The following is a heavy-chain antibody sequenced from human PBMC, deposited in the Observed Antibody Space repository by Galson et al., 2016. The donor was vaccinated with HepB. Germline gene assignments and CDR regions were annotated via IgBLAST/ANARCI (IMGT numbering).Heavy chain of an antibody. D-gene: IGHD6-19*01. CDR1: GYAFTRYG. J-gene: IGHJ6*02. CDR2: ISTYNGNT. CDR3: ARGEGIAVADTRLYYNAMDV. V-gene: IGHV1-18*01. Sequence: SCKASGYAFTRYGISWVRQAPGQGLEWMGWISTYNGNTNYAQNLQGRVTMTTDTSTSTAYMELRSLRSDDTAVYYCARGEGIAVADTRLYYNAMDVWGQGTTVTVSS.